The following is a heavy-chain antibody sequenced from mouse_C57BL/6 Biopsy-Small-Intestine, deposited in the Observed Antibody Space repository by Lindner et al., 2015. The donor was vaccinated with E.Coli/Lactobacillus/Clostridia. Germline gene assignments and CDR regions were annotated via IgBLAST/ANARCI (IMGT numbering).Heavy chain of an antibody. V-gene: IGHV1-82*01. CDR3: ARYPLYYGSPYFDY. D-gene: IGHD1-1*01. Sequence: VQLQESGPELVKPGASVKISCKASGYAFSSSWMNWVKQRPGKGLEWIGRIYPGDGDTNYNEKFKGKATLTADKSSSTAYMELRSLTSEDTAVYYCARYPLYYGSPYFDYWGQGTTLTVSS. CDR2: IYPGDGDT. J-gene: IGHJ2*01. CDR1: GYAFSSSW.